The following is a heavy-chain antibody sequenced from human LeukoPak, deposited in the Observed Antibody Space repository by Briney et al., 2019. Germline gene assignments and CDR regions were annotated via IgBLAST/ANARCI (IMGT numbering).Heavy chain of an antibody. Sequence: PGESLRISCKGSGYSFTSYWIGWVRQMPGKGLEWMGIISPYNSETTYSPYFQGQVTISADKSINTAYLQWSSLRASDTAMYYCARSPGNGYTHGVDDVWGQGTMVTVSS. CDR2: ISPYNSET. J-gene: IGHJ3*01. CDR3: ARSPGNGYTHGVDDV. D-gene: IGHD5-24*01. V-gene: IGHV5-51*01. CDR1: GYSFTSYW.